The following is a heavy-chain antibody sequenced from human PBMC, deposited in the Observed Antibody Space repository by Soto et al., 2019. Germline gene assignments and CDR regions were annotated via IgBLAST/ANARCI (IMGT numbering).Heavy chain of an antibody. CDR1: GGTFSSYA. CDR3: ARGLPAGIAAAGTSFYYYGMDV. CDR2: IIPIFGTA. J-gene: IGHJ6*02. Sequence: SVKVSCKASGGTFSSYAISWVRQAPGQGLEWMGGIIPIFGTANYAQKFQGRVTITADESTSTAYMELSSLGSEDTAVYYCARGLPAGIAAAGTSFYYYGMDVWGQGTTVTVSS. D-gene: IGHD6-13*01. V-gene: IGHV1-69*01.